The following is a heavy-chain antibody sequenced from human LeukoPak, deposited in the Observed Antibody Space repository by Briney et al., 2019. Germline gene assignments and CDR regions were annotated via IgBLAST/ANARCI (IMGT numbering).Heavy chain of an antibody. CDR1: GYPFTTSW. D-gene: IGHD5-24*01. CDR2: IYAGNSDA. CDR3: AIINHPDGRVY. V-gene: IGHV5-51*01. J-gene: IGHJ4*02. Sequence: PGESLKISCQGFGYPFTTSWIGWVRQLPGKGLEWTAIIYAGNSDAKYSPSFQGQVSISTDRSISTAYLHWSSLKASDTAIYYCAIINHPDGRVYWGQGTLATVSS.